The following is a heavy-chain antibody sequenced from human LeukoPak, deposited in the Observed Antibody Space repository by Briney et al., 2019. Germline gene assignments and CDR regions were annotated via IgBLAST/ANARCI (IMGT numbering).Heavy chain of an antibody. Sequence: SVKVSCKASGGTFSIYAISWVRQAPGQGLEWMGGIIPIFGTANYAQKFQGRVTITADESTSTAYMELSSLRSEDTAVYYCARGYCSGGSCYGWFDPWGQGTLVTVSS. CDR3: ARGYCSGGSCYGWFDP. CDR1: GGTFSIYA. V-gene: IGHV1-69*13. J-gene: IGHJ5*02. CDR2: IIPIFGTA. D-gene: IGHD2-15*01.